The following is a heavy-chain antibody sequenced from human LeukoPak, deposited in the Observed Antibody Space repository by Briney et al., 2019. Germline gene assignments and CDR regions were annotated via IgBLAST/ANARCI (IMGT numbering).Heavy chain of an antibody. CDR1: GFTFSNAW. V-gene: IGHV3-15*01. J-gene: IGHJ4*02. CDR2: IKSKTDGGTT. CDR3: TTAPSHYYDSSGYYSYDY. Sequence: GGSLRLSCAASGFTFSNAWMSWVRQAPGKGLEWVGRIKSKTDGGTTDYAAPVKGRFTISRDDSKNTLYLQMNSLKTEDTAVYYCTTAPSHYYDSSGYYSYDYWGQGTLVTISS. D-gene: IGHD3-22*01.